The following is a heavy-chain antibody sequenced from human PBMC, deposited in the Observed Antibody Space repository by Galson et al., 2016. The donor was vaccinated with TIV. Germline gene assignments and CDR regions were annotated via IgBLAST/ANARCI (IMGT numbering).Heavy chain of an antibody. Sequence: SETLSLTCNVSGGSISSYYWSWIRQPAGKGLEWIGRIYSSGSTKYNTSLKSRVTMSVDTSKNQFSLNLKSVTAADTAVYYCARQSLAVAGAPFDPWGQGTLVTVSS. V-gene: IGHV4-4*07. D-gene: IGHD6-19*01. J-gene: IGHJ5*02. CDR2: IYSSGST. CDR1: GGSISSYY. CDR3: ARQSLAVAGAPFDP.